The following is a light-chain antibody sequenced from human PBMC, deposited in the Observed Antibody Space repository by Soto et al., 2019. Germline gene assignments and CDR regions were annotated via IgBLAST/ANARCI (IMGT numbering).Light chain of an antibody. CDR2: GAS. CDR3: QQHNNWPPWT. V-gene: IGKV3-15*01. J-gene: IGKJ1*01. CDR1: QSVSSN. Sequence: EIVMTQSPATLSVSPGERATLSCRASQSVSSNLAWYQQKPGQAPRLLMYGASTRATGIPDRFSGSGSGTEFTLTISSLLSEDFVVYYCQQHNNWPPWTFGQGTKVEIK.